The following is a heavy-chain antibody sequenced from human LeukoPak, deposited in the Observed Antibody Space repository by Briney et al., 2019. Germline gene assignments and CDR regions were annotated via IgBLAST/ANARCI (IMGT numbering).Heavy chain of an antibody. Sequence: GGSLRLSCAASGFTFSSYSMNWVRQAPWKGLEWVSYISSSSSTIYYADSVKGRFTISRDNAKNSLYLQMNSLRAEDTAVYYCAITDCSSTSCYLGEYFQHWGQGTLVTVSS. CDR2: ISSSSSTI. CDR1: GFTFSSYS. V-gene: IGHV3-48*04. CDR3: AITDCSSTSCYLGEYFQH. J-gene: IGHJ1*01. D-gene: IGHD2-2*01.